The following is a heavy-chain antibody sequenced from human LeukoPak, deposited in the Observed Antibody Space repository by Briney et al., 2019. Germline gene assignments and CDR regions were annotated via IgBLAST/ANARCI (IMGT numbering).Heavy chain of an antibody. CDR1: GYTFTGYY. D-gene: IGHD3-16*01. CDR2: INPNSGGT. Sequence: ASVKVSCKASGYTFTGYYMHWVRQAPGQGLEWMGWINPNSGGTNYAQKFQGRVTMTRDTSISTAYMELSRLRSDDTAVYYCARDRERGITFGGVPPGCAFDIWGQGTMVTVSS. CDR3: ARDRERGITFGGVPPGCAFDI. J-gene: IGHJ3*02. V-gene: IGHV1-2*02.